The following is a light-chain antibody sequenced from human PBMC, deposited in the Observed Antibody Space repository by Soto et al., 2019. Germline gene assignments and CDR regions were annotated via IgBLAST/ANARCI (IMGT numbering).Light chain of an antibody. CDR3: QQRSNWPST. J-gene: IGKJ4*01. V-gene: IGKV3-11*01. CDR1: QSVRSY. CDR2: DAS. Sequence: EIVLTQSPATLSLSPGERAALSCRASQSVRSYLAWYQQKTGQAPRLLIYDASNRATGIPARFSGSGAGTDFTRTISSLEPEDFAVYYCQQRSNWPSTCGGGTKVEIK.